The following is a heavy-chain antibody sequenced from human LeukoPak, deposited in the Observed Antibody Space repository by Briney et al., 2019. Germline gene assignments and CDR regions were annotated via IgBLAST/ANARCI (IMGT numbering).Heavy chain of an antibody. CDR2: IKQDGSEA. Sequence: GGSLRLSCAASGFTFSSYWMSWVRQAPGKGLEWVANIKQDGSEASHVDSVKGRFTISRDNPKNSLYLQMNSLRAEDTAVYYCARDRGGVQLGYWGQGTLVTVSS. CDR1: GFTFSSYW. J-gene: IGHJ4*02. V-gene: IGHV3-7*01. D-gene: IGHD1-1*01. CDR3: ARDRGGVQLGY.